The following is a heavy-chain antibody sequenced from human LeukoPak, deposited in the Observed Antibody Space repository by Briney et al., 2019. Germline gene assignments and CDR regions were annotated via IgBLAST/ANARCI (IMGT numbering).Heavy chain of an antibody. Sequence: GGSLRLSCAASGFTFSNQAMSWVRQTPGKGLQWVSVISGSGRTTEYADSVKGRFTISRDNSKNTLSLQMNSLRVEDTAIYYCAKNVVVKRYIDYWGQGTLVTVSS. J-gene: IGHJ4*02. CDR1: GFTFSNQA. V-gene: IGHV3-23*01. CDR3: AKNVVVKRYIDY. CDR2: ISGSGRTT. D-gene: IGHD2-15*01.